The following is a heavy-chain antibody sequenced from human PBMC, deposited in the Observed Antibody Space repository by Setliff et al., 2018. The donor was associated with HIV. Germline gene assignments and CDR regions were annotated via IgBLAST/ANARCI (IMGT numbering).Heavy chain of an antibody. CDR3: ASSAHDYVWGREFDY. J-gene: IGHJ4*02. CDR1: GFTFSSYW. Sequence: GGSLRLSCAASGFTFSSYWMSWVRQAPGKGLEWVANIKRDGSEKYYVDSVKGRFTISRDNAKNSLYLQMNSLRAEDTAVYYCASSAHDYVWGREFDYWGQGTLVTVSS. CDR2: IKRDGSEK. D-gene: IGHD3-16*01. V-gene: IGHV3-7*01.